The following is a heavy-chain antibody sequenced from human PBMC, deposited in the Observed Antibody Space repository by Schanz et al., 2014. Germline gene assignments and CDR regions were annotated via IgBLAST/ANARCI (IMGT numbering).Heavy chain of an antibody. Sequence: QPLRSLRLYCDAYVFTLLSYSMPWVRQSPGKVLEWVAVIWSDGSTKYYADSVKGRFTISRDNSKNTLYLQMNSLRADDTAVYFCARAHGNNWYGKGLDYWGQGTQVTVSS. V-gene: IGHV3-33*08. J-gene: IGHJ4*02. CDR1: VFTLLSYS. CDR2: IWSDGSTK. D-gene: IGHD1-1*01. CDR3: ARAHGNNWYGKGLDY.